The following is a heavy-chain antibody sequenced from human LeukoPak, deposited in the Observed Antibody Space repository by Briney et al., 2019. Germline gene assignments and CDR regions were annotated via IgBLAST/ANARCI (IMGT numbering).Heavy chain of an antibody. CDR1: GFTFSSYA. CDR3: ARSTMVRGVIFDY. CDR2: ISYDGSNK. D-gene: IGHD3-10*01. J-gene: IGHJ4*02. V-gene: IGHV3-30*04. Sequence: QPGRSLRLSCAASGFTFSSYAMHWVRQAPGKGLEWVAVISYDGSNKYYADSVKGRFTISRDNSKNTLYLQMNSLRAEDTAAYYCARSTMVRGVIFDYWGQGTLVTVSS.